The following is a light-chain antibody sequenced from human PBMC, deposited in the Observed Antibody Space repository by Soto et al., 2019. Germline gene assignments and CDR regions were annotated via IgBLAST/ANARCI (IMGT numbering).Light chain of an antibody. CDR3: QQRSNWPGPT. CDR2: GAS. Sequence: EIVLTQSPGTLSLSPGEGAAYSYRVGQTIISSYVAWYQQKPGQAPRVLIYGASGRATGIPDRFSGSGSGTDFTLTISSLEPEDFAVYYCQQRSNWPGPTFGQGTRLEIK. V-gene: IGKV3D-20*02. CDR1: QTIISSY. J-gene: IGKJ5*01.